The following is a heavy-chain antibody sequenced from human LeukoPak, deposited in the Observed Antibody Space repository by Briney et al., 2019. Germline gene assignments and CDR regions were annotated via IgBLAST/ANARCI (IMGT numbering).Heavy chain of an antibody. CDR3: ARGGGAGIAVADTSGAFDI. V-gene: IGHV1-46*01. D-gene: IGHD6-19*01. J-gene: IGHJ3*02. Sequence: GASVKVSCKASGYTSTSYYMHWVRQAPGQGLEWMGIINPSGGSTSYAQKFQGRVTMTRDTSTSTVYMELSSLRSEDTAVYYCARGGGAGIAVADTSGAFDIWGQGTMVTVSS. CDR2: INPSGGST. CDR1: GYTSTSYY.